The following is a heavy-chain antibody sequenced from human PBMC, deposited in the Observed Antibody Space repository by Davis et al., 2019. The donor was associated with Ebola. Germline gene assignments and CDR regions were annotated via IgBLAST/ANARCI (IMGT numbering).Heavy chain of an antibody. J-gene: IGHJ5*02. Sequence: MPSETLSLTCAVSGGSFSGYYWSWIRQPPGKGLEWIGEINHSGSTNYNPSLKSRVTISVDTSKNQFSLKLSSVTAADTAVYYCARGEYYYGSGSIRFDPWGQGTLVTVSA. CDR1: GGSFSGYY. V-gene: IGHV4-34*01. CDR2: INHSGST. D-gene: IGHD3-10*01. CDR3: ARGEYYYGSGSIRFDP.